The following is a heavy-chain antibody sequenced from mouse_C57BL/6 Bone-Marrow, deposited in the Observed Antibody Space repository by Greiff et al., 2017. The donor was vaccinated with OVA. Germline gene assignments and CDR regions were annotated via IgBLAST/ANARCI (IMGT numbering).Heavy chain of an antibody. CDR1: GYTFTSYW. CDR2: IHPNSGST. CDR3: ARSYGSSGDY. J-gene: IGHJ2*01. V-gene: IGHV1-64*01. D-gene: IGHD1-1*01. Sequence: VQLQQSGAELVKPGASVKLSCKASGYTFTSYWTHWVKQRPGQGLEWIGMIHPNSGSTNYNEKFKSKATLTVDKSSSTAYMQLSSLTSEDSAVYYCARSYGSSGDYWGQGTTLTVSS.